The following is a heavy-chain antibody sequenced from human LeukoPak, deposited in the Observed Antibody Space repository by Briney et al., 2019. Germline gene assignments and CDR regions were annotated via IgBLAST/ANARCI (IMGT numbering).Heavy chain of an antibody. D-gene: IGHD6-13*01. Sequence: GGSLRLSCAASGFTFSSYAMSWVRQAPGKGLEWVSAISGSGGSTYYADSVKGRFTISRDNSKNTLYLQMNSLRADDTAVYYCAKDRGSSWYGYFQYWGQGTLVTVSS. CDR1: GFTFSSYA. V-gene: IGHV3-23*01. J-gene: IGHJ1*01. CDR2: ISGSGGST. CDR3: AKDRGSSWYGYFQY.